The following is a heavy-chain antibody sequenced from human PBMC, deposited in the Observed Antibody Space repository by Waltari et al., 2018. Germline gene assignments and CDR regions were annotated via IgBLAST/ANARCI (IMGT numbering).Heavy chain of an antibody. CDR2: INPNNGNT. CDR3: ARGFGVLPGY. CDR1: GYTFTHYY. V-gene: IGHV1-2*02. Sequence: QVQLVQSGAEVKRPGASVVVSCKTSGYTFTHYYIHWVRQAPGRGLESMGWINPNNGNTKLIERFQGRVTLTGYTSTSTVYMQLSSLTSDDTAIYFCARGFGVLPGYWGQGTLVTVSS. J-gene: IGHJ4*03. D-gene: IGHD3-10*01.